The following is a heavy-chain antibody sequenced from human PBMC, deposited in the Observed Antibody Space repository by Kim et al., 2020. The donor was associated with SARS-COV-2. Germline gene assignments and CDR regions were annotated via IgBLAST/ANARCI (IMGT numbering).Heavy chain of an antibody. Sequence: GGSLRLSCAASGFTFSNAWMSWVRQAPRKGLEWVGRIKSKTDGGTTDYAAPVKGRFTISRDDSKNTLYLQMNSLKTEDTAVYYCTTLYGSGSPKENYYYYYGMDVWGQGTTVTVSS. CDR2: IKSKTDGGTT. CDR1: GFTFSNAW. D-gene: IGHD3-10*01. V-gene: IGHV3-15*01. CDR3: TTLYGSGSPKENYYYYYGMDV. J-gene: IGHJ6*02.